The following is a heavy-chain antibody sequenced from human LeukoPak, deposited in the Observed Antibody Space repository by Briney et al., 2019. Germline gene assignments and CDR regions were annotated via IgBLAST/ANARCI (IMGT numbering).Heavy chain of an antibody. D-gene: IGHD6-13*01. J-gene: IGHJ4*02. V-gene: IGHV4-59*11. CDR2: IYYSGST. CDR3: ARLNPAAAGTEDPNFDY. Sequence: PSETLSLTCTVSGGSISSHYWSWIRQPPGKGLEWIGYIYYSGSTNYNPSLKSRVTISVDTSKNQFSLKLSSVTAADTAVYYCARLNPAAAGTEDPNFDYWGQGTLVTVSS. CDR1: GGSISSHY.